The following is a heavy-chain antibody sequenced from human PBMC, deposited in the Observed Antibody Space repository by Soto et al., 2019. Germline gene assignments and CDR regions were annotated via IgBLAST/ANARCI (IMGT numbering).Heavy chain of an antibody. CDR3: VKDDGGSPSTPPL. Sequence: EVQLLESGGGLVQPGGSLRLSCAASGITTSNYPMSWVRQAPGKGLEWVSGISGSGDRTYYADSAKGRFTISKDISKNSLSLQVDSLGVDDTAVYFCVKDDGGSPSTPPLWGQGTLVTVSS. J-gene: IGHJ4*02. CDR1: GITTSNYP. D-gene: IGHD3-10*01. V-gene: IGHV3-23*01. CDR2: ISGSGDRT.